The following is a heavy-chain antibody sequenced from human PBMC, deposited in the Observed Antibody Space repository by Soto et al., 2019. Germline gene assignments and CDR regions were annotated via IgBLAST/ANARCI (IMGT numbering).Heavy chain of an antibody. CDR1: GGSFSGYY. V-gene: IGHV4-34*01. Sequence: QVQLQQWGAGLLKPWETLSLTCAVYGGSFSGYYWSWIRQPPGKGLEWIGEINHSGSTNYNPSLKSRVTISVDTSKNQFSLKLSSVTAADTAVYYCARINCSGGSCYAGFDYWGQGTLVTVSS. D-gene: IGHD2-15*01. CDR2: INHSGST. J-gene: IGHJ4*02. CDR3: ARINCSGGSCYAGFDY.